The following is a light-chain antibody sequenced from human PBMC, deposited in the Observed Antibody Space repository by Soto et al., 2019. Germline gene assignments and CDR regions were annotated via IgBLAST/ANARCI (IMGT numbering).Light chain of an antibody. J-gene: IGLJ3*02. CDR2: EVN. CDR3: SSWTSSTTQV. CDR1: SSDVGGYNF. Sequence: QPVLTQPASVSGSLGQSITISCTGTSSDVGGYNFVSWYQQHPGKAPKLMIYEVNYRPSGVSNRFSGSKSGNTASLTISGLQAEDEADYYCSSWTSSTTQVLGGGTKLTVL. V-gene: IGLV2-14*01.